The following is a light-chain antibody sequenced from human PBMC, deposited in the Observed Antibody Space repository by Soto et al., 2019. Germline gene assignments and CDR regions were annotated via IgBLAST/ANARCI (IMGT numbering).Light chain of an antibody. J-gene: IGLJ3*02. Sequence: QSVLTQPRSVSWSPGQSVTISCTATGSDVGDSSHVSWYQLHPGKAPKLMIYEVNNRPSGVPDRFSGSKSGSTASLTISGLQAEDEAEYYCCLSPGSLTWLFGGGTKVTVL. CDR3: CLSPGSLTWL. CDR2: EVN. V-gene: IGLV2-11*01. CDR1: GSDVGDSSH.